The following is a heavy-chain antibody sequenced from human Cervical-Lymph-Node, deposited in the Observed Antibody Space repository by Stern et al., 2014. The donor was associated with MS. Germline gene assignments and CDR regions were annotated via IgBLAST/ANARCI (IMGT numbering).Heavy chain of an antibody. V-gene: IGHV2-70*04. Sequence: QVTLRESGPALVKPTQTLTLTCTFSGFSLSTSGMRVSWIRQPPGKALEWLARIDWDDDKFYSTSLKTRLTISKDTSKNQVVLTMTNMDPVDTATYYCARMQQLVFDAFDIWGQGTMVTVSS. J-gene: IGHJ3*02. CDR1: GFSLSTSGMR. CDR2: IDWDDDK. CDR3: ARMQQLVFDAFDI. D-gene: IGHD6-6*01.